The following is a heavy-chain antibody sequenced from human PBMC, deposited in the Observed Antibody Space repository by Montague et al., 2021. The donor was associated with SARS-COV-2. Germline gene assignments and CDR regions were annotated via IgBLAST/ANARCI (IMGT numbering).Heavy chain of an antibody. CDR3: ARGHLSVSMIVVVFTSASYYFDY. V-gene: IGHV4-34*01. J-gene: IGHJ4*02. CDR1: GGSFNGYY. Sequence: SETLSLTCAVSGGSFNGYYWGWIRQPPGKGLEWVGEINHRGSPTYSPSLKSRVTISADTSKNQFSLRLTSVTAADTAVYFCARGHLSVSMIVVVFTSASYYFDYWGQGAQVTVSS. D-gene: IGHD3-22*01. CDR2: INHRGSP.